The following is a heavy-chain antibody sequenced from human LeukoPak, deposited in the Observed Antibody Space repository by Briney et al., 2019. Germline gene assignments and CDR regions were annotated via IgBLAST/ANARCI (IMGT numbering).Heavy chain of an antibody. CDR3: ARGSSSGFDY. J-gene: IGHJ4*02. Sequence: SETLSLTCAVYGGSFSGYYWSWIRQPPGKGLEWIGEINHSGSTNYNPSLKSRVTISVDTSKNQFSLKLSSVTAADTAVYYYARGSSSGFDYWGQGTLVTVSS. CDR2: INHSGST. D-gene: IGHD3-22*01. V-gene: IGHV4-34*01. CDR1: GGSFSGYY.